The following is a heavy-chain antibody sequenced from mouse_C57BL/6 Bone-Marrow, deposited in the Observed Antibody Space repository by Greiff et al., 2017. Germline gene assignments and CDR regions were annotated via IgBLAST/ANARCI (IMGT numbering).Heavy chain of an antibody. J-gene: IGHJ3*01. Sequence: VQLQESGAELARPGASVKLSCKASGYTFTSYGISWVKQRTGQGLEWIGEIYPRSGNTYYNEKFKGKATLTADKSSSTADMELRSLTSEDSAVYLCARDYGSPFAYWGQGTLVTVSA. CDR2: IYPRSGNT. CDR3: ARDYGSPFAY. V-gene: IGHV1-81*01. CDR1: GYTFTSYG. D-gene: IGHD1-1*01.